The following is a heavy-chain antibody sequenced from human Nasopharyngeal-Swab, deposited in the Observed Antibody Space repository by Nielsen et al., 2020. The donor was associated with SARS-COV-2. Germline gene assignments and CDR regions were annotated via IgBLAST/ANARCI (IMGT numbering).Heavy chain of an antibody. J-gene: IGHJ4*02. CDR1: GFPFSSYA. CDR3: AKGTGMTYRAIDY. CDR2: ISRTYST. D-gene: IGHD1-14*01. V-gene: IGHV3-23*01. Sequence: GESLKISCLASGFPFSSYAINWVRQAPGKGLEWVSSISRTYSTYYADSVRGRLTVSRDNSKNTLYLQMSSLRDEDTAVYYCAKGTGMTYRAIDYWGQGTMVT.